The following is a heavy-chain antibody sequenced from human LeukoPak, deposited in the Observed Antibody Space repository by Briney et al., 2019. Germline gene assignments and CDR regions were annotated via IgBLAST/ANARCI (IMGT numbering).Heavy chain of an antibody. Sequence: PSETLSLTCAVYGGSFSGYYWSWIRQPPGKGLEWIGEINHSGSTNYNPSLKSRVTISVDTSKNQFSLKLSSVTAADTAVYYCARARGGSGSYYHPRYFDYWGQGTLVTVSS. D-gene: IGHD3-10*01. J-gene: IGHJ4*02. CDR3: ARARGGSGSYYHPRYFDY. V-gene: IGHV4-34*01. CDR2: INHSGST. CDR1: GGSFSGYY.